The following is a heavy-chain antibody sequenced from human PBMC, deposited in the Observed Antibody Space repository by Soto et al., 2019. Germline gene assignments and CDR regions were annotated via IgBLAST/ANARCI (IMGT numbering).Heavy chain of an antibody. CDR2: INPSGGST. CDR1: GYTFTSYY. D-gene: IGHD4-4*01. Sequence: ASVKVSCKASGYTFTSYYMHWVRQAPGQGLEWMGIINPSGGSTSYAQKFQGRVTMTRDTSTSTVYMELSSLRSEDTAVYYCARDSPSTVTVFYYYYGMDVWGQGTTVTVSS. J-gene: IGHJ6*02. V-gene: IGHV1-46*01. CDR3: ARDSPSTVTVFYYYYGMDV.